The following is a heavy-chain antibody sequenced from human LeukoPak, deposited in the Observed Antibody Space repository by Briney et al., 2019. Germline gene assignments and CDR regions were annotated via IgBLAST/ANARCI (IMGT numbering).Heavy chain of an antibody. CDR1: GGSISSSSYY. V-gene: IGHV4-39*07. J-gene: IGHJ4*02. CDR2: IYYSGST. D-gene: IGHD1-26*01. Sequence: ASETLSLTCTVSGGSISSSSYYWGWIRQPPGKGLEWIGSIYYSGSTYYNPSLKSRVTISVDTSKNQFSLKLSSVTAADTAVYYCARKSRGYSGSYDYWGQGTLVTVSS. CDR3: ARKSRGYSGSYDY.